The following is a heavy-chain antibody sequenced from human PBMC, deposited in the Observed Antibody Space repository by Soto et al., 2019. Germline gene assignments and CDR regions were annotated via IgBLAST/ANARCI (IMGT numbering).Heavy chain of an antibody. CDR3: ARDWGDIVVVLAGASVGAFDI. CDR2: ISAYNGNT. Sequence: ASVKVSCKASGYTFTSYGISWVRQAPGQGLEWMGWISAYNGNTNYAQKLQGRVTMTTDTSTSTAYMELRSLRSDDTAVYYCARDWGDIVVVLAGASVGAFDIWGQGTMVTVSS. J-gene: IGHJ3*02. V-gene: IGHV1-18*01. D-gene: IGHD2-2*01. CDR1: GYTFTSYG.